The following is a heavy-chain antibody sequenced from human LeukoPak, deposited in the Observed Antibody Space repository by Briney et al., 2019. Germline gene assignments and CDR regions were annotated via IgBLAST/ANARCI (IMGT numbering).Heavy chain of an antibody. J-gene: IGHJ4*02. CDR3: ARGDKLSGSYYFDY. CDR1: GYTFTGYY. Sequence: ASVKVSCKASGYTFTGYYMHWVRQAPGQGLEWMGRINPNSGGTNYAQKFQGRVTMTRDTSISTAYMELSRLRSEDTAVYYCARGDKLSGSYYFDYWGQGTLVTVSS. D-gene: IGHD1-26*01. V-gene: IGHV1-2*06. CDR2: INPNSGGT.